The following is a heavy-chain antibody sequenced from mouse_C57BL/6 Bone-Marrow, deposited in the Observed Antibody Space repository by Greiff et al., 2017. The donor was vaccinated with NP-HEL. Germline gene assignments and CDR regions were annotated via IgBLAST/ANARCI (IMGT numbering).Heavy chain of an antibody. CDR3: TTFYYYGSSGDD. J-gene: IGHJ2*01. CDR1: GFTFSNYW. CDR2: IRLKSDNYAT. Sequence: EVQGVESGGGLVQPGGSMKLSCVASGFTFSNYWMNWVRQPPEKGLEWVAQIRLKSDNYATHYAESVKGRFTISRDDSKSSVYLQMNNLRAEDTGIYYCTTFYYYGSSGDDWGQGTTLTVSS. V-gene: IGHV6-3*01. D-gene: IGHD1-1*01.